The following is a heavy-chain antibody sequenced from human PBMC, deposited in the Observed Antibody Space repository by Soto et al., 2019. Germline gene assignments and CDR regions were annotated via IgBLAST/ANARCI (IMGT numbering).Heavy chain of an antibody. CDR2: IWYDGSNK. Sequence: GGSLRLSCAASGFTFSSYGMHWVRQAPGKGLEWVAVIWYDGSNKYYADSVKGRFTISRDNSKNTLYLQMNSLRAEDTAVYYCAREGGCSSTSCYSIYYYYYYMDVWGKGTTVTVSS. CDR1: GFTFSSYG. J-gene: IGHJ6*03. V-gene: IGHV3-33*01. CDR3: AREGGCSSTSCYSIYYYYYYMDV. D-gene: IGHD2-2*01.